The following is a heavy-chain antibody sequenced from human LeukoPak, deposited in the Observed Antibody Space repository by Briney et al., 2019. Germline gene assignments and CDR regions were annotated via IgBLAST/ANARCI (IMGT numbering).Heavy chain of an antibody. Sequence: GSLRLSCAASGFTFSSYSMNWIRQPPGKGLEWIGEINHSGSTNCNPSLKSRVTISVDTSKNQFSLKLSSVTAADTAVYYCARDLGSSWAQWGQGTLVTVSS. J-gene: IGHJ4*02. CDR2: INHSGST. V-gene: IGHV4-34*01. CDR1: GFTFSSYS. CDR3: ARDLGSSWAQ. D-gene: IGHD6-13*01.